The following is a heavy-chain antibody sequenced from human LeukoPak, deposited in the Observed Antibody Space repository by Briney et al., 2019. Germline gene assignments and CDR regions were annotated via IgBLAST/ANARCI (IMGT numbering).Heavy chain of an antibody. CDR3: ARGDYYDSSGLFDY. D-gene: IGHD3-22*01. Sequence: ASVKVSCKASGGTFSRNAISWVRQAPGQGLEWMGRIIPIFGTPNYAQKFQGRVTISADKSTNTAYMEVTSLRSEDTAVYYCARGDYYDSSGLFDYWGQGTLVTVSS. CDR2: IIPIFGTP. CDR1: GGTFSRNA. J-gene: IGHJ4*02. V-gene: IGHV1-69*06.